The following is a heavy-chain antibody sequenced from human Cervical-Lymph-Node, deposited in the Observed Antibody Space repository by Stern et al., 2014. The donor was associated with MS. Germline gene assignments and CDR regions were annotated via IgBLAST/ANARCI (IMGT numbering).Heavy chain of an antibody. CDR2: ISHDGSNK. V-gene: IGHV3-30*09. CDR1: GSTFSKSA. J-gene: IGHJ6*02. Sequence: MQLVESGGGVVPPGRSLRLSCADSGSTFSKSAMHWVRQAPGKGLEWVAVISHDGSNKQYGDSVKGRLAISRDNSRNTLSLEIYSLRAEDTAVYYCVRTESFYYYDGMDVWCHGTTVIVSS. CDR3: VRTESFYYYDGMDV.